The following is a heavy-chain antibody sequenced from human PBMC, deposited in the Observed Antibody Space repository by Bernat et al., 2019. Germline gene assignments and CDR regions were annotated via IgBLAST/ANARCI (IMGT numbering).Heavy chain of an antibody. D-gene: IGHD2-2*01. J-gene: IGHJ4*02. CDR2: INHSGST. CDR3: ARGPPRSGPGGMRGGRRYFDY. Sequence: QVQLQQWGAGLLKPSETLSLTCAVYGGSFSGYYWSWIRQPPGKGLEWIGEINHSGSTNYNPSLKSRVTISVGPVKNPFSLKLSSVAAADPAVYYRARGPPRSGPGGMRGGRRYFDYWGQGTLVTVSS. V-gene: IGHV4-34*01. CDR1: GGSFSGYY.